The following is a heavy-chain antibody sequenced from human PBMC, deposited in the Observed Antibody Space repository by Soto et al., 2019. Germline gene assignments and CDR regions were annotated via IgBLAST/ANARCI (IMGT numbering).Heavy chain of an antibody. CDR3: ARQTRGCSGGSCYSDWFDP. J-gene: IGHJ5*02. CDR1: GDSFTSYW. Sequence: GESLKISCKGSGDSFTSYWISWVRQIPGKGLEWMGRIDPSDSYTNYSPSFQGHVTISADKSISTAYLQWSSLKASDTAMYYCARQTRGCSGGSCYSDWFDPWGQGTLVTVS. D-gene: IGHD2-15*01. CDR2: IDPSDSYT. V-gene: IGHV5-10-1*01.